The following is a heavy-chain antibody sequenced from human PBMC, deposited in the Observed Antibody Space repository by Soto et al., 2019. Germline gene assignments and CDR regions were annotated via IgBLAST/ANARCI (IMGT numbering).Heavy chain of an antibody. Sequence: GGSLRLSCAASGFTFSTYGMHWVRQAPGKGLEWLAVISNNGINKYYADSVKGRFTISRDNSKDTLFLQMNSLRGEDTAIYYCARVIRADSTSSNFYYYSGLDVWGQGTTVTVSS. CDR2: ISNNGINK. V-gene: IGHV3-30*03. CDR3: ARVIRADSTSSNFYYYSGLDV. D-gene: IGHD6-6*01. J-gene: IGHJ6*02. CDR1: GFTFSTYG.